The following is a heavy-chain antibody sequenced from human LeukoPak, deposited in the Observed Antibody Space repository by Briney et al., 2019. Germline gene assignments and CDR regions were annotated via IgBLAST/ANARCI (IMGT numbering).Heavy chain of an antibody. CDR3: ARDPYSGGYGAYYYYMDV. J-gene: IGHJ6*03. D-gene: IGHD6-19*01. V-gene: IGHV3-21*01. CDR1: GFTFSSYG. Sequence: GGTLRLSCAASGFTFSSYGMSWVRQAPGKGLEWVSSITTSSTYMFYADSVRGRFTISRDNAENSLYLQMNSLRDEDTAVYYCARDPYSGGYGAYYYYMDVWGKGTTVTVSS. CDR2: ITTSSTYM.